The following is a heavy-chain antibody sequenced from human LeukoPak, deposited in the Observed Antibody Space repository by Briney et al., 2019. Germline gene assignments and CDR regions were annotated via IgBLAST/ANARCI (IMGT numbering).Heavy chain of an antibody. D-gene: IGHD6-19*01. Sequence: GGSLRLSCAASGFTFSSYSMNWVRQAPGKGLEWVSSISSSSSYIYYADSVKGRFTISRDNAKNPLYLQMNSLRAEDTAVYYCARDPSSGWFDYWGQGTLVTVSS. CDR1: GFTFSSYS. CDR3: ARDPSSGWFDY. CDR2: ISSSSSYI. V-gene: IGHV3-21*01. J-gene: IGHJ4*02.